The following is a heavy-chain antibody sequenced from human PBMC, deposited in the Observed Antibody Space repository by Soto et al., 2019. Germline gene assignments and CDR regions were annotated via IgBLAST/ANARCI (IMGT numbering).Heavy chain of an antibody. J-gene: IGHJ4*02. V-gene: IGHV3-30*18. CDR1: GFTFSSYA. CDR3: AKGMTTVRETAFDY. D-gene: IGHD4-17*01. CDR2: ISYDGCNT. Sequence: PGGSLRLSCAASGFTFSSYAMSWVRQAPGKGLEWVSVISYDGCNTYYADSVKGRFTISRDNSKNTLYLQMNSLRAEDTAVYYCAKGMTTVRETAFDYWGQGTLVTVSS.